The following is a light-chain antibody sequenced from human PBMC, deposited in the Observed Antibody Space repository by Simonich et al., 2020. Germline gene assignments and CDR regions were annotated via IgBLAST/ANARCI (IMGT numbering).Light chain of an antibody. CDR2: ENN. V-gene: IGLV6-57*03. Sequence: NFMLTQPHSVSESPGKTLTISCTRSRGSIARNYVQWYQQRPGSAPTTVTYENNQRPAGIPDRFAGSIDSSSISASLTISGLKTEDEADYSCQSYDSSNHYVFGTGSKVTVL. CDR3: QSYDSSNHYV. J-gene: IGLJ1*01. CDR1: RGSIARNY.